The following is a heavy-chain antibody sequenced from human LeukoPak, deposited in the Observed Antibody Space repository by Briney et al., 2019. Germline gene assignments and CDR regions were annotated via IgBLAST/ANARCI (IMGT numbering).Heavy chain of an antibody. CDR1: GFTFSSYA. D-gene: IGHD2-2*01. Sequence: GGSLRLSCAASGFTFSSYAMHWVRQAPGKGLEWVAVISYDGSNKYYADSVKGRFTISRDNSKNTLYLQMNSLRAEDTAVYYCARDQGYCSSTSCFYYFDYWGQGTLVTVSS. CDR3: ARDQGYCSSTSCFYYFDY. J-gene: IGHJ4*02. CDR2: ISYDGSNK. V-gene: IGHV3-30-3*01.